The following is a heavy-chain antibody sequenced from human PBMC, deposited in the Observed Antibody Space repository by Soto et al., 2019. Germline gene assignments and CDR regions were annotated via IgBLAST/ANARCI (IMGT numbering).Heavy chain of an antibody. CDR1: GYTFNSYG. CDR2: IRVKNGNT. CDR3: AGGPAVGDF. J-gene: IGHJ3*01. D-gene: IGHD3-16*01. V-gene: IGHV1-18*01. Sequence: GASVKVSCKASGYTFNSYGISWVRQAPGQGLEWMGWIRVKNGNTNYAQNFQGRFTMTTDTSTSTAYMELRSLRSDDTAVYYCAGGPAVGDFWARGTMVTVSS.